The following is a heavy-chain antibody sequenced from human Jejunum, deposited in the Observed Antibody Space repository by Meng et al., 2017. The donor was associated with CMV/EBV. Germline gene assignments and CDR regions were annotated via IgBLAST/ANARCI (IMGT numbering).Heavy chain of an antibody. Sequence: YAMTGVGQAPGKGLEWVSTICGGADSTYYADSVKGRFTISRDNSKNTLYLQMNSLRAEDTAVYYCATPSDPSLYYDFWSGYYGMDVWGQGTTVTVSS. CDR1: YA. V-gene: IGHV3-23*01. CDR3: ATPSDPSLYYDFWSGYYGMDV. CDR2: ICGGADST. D-gene: IGHD3-3*01. J-gene: IGHJ6*02.